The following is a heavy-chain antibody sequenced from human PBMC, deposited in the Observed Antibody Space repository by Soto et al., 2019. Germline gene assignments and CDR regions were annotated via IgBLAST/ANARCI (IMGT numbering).Heavy chain of an antibody. J-gene: IGHJ6*02. D-gene: IGHD3-9*01. CDR1: GGSVSSGSYY. CDR2: IYYSGST. Sequence: SETLSLTCTVSGGSVSSGSYYWSWIRQPPGKGLEWIGYIYYSGSTNYNPSLKSRVTISVDTSKNQFSLKLSSVTAADTAVYYCARERNILTGYPSNYYYYGMDVWGQGTTVTVSS. V-gene: IGHV4-61*01. CDR3: ARERNILTGYPSNYYYYGMDV.